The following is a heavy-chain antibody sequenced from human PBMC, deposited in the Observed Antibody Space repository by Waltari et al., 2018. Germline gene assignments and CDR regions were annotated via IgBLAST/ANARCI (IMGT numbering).Heavy chain of an antibody. CDR1: GSSLSSGYS. D-gene: IGHD1-26*01. J-gene: IGHJ5*02. Sequence: QVQLQESGPGLLKPSETLSLTCAVSGSSLSSGYSWGWIRQPPEEGLEWIGSMYHSGNTYYNPSLKSRVTMSLDTSKNQFSLKLSSVTAADTAVYYCARVHSVSYAQASWFDPWGQGTLVTVSS. CDR2: MYHSGNT. V-gene: IGHV4-38-2*01. CDR3: ARVHSVSYAQASWFDP.